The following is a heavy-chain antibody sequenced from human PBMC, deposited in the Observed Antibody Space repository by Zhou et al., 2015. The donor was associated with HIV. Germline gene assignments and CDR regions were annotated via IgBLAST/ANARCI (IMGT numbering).Heavy chain of an antibody. CDR1: GFIVSDNY. Sequence: EVHLVESGGELIQPGGSPRLSCAASGFIVSDNYMIWVRQAPGKGLEWVSAIYNSGGTYYADSVKGRFSLSRDNSKNTLFLQMDSLRAEDTAIYYCVLLEESGYDPTHWGQGTLVTVSS. V-gene: IGHV3-53*01. J-gene: IGHJ4*02. CDR2: IYNSGGT. CDR3: VLLEESGYDPTH. D-gene: IGHD5-12*01.